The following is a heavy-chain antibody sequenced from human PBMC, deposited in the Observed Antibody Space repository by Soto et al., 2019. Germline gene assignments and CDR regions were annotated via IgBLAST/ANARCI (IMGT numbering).Heavy chain of an antibody. CDR2: IYYSGST. D-gene: IGHD3-22*01. V-gene: IGHV4-39*01. CDR1: GGSISSSSYY. Sequence: SETLSLTCTVSGGSISSSSYYWGWIRQPPGKGLEWIGSIYYSGSTYYNPSLKSRVTISVDTSKNQFSLKLSSVTAADTAVYYCASLSTTYDSAYYYYYGMDVWGQGTTVTVSS. J-gene: IGHJ6*02. CDR3: ASLSTTYDSAYYYYYGMDV.